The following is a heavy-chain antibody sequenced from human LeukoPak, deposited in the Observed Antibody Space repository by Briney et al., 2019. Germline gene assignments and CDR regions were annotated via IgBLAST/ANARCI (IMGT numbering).Heavy chain of an antibody. D-gene: IGHD6-19*01. J-gene: IGHJ4*02. CDR1: GFTFSSHT. CDR2: ITSSSNYI. V-gene: IGHV3-21*03. Sequence: GGSLRLSCAASGFTFSSHTMIWVRQAPGKGLEWVSFITSSSNYIYYADSVKGRFTVSRDNAKNSLYLQMNSLRAEDTAVYYCTPSIAVAGSLDYWGQGTLVTVSS. CDR3: TPSIAVAGSLDY.